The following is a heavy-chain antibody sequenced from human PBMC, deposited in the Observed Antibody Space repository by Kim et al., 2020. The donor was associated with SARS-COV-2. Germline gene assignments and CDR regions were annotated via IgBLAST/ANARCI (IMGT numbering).Heavy chain of an antibody. CDR2: IYYSGST. D-gene: IGHD1-26*01. Sequence: SETLSLTCTVSGGSISSYYWSWIRQPPGKGLEWIGYIYYSGSTNYNPSLKSRVTISVDTSKNQFSLKLSSVTAADTAVYYCARGNSGGGSYARNYYYGMDVWGQGTTVTVSS. J-gene: IGHJ6*02. CDR3: ARGNSGGGSYARNYYYGMDV. V-gene: IGHV4-59*01. CDR1: GGSISSYY.